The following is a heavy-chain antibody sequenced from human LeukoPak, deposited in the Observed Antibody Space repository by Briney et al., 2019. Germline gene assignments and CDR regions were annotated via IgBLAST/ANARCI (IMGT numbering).Heavy chain of an antibody. J-gene: IGHJ3*02. CDR2: IIPIFGTA. CDR3: ARDATPLRYSSGWYVAFDI. D-gene: IGHD6-19*01. Sequence: SVKVSCKASGGTFSSYAISWVRQAPGQGLEWMGRIIPIFGTANYARKFQGRVTITTDESTSTAYMELSSLRSEDTAVYYCARDATPLRYSSGWYVAFDIWGQGAMVTVSS. V-gene: IGHV1-69*05. CDR1: GGTFSSYA.